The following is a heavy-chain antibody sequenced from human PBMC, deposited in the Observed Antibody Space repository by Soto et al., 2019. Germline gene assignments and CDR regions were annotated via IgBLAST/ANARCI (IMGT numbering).Heavy chain of an antibody. J-gene: IGHJ4*02. V-gene: IGHV3-74*01. CDR2: INRDGSST. CDR1: GFTFSNYW. D-gene: IGHD1-26*01. CDR3: AKDLRGREDY. Sequence: EVQLLESGGGLVQPGGSLRLSCAASGFTFSNYWMHWVRQCPGKGLVWVSRINRDGSSTDYADSVKGRFTISRDNAKNTLYLHMNTLRAEDTAVYYCAKDLRGREDYWGQGTLVTVSS.